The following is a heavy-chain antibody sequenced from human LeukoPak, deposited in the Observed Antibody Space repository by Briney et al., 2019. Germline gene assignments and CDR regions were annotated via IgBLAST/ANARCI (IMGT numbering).Heavy chain of an antibody. D-gene: IGHD3-10*01. CDR1: GYTFTGYY. CDR2: INPNSGGT. Sequence: ASVKVSCKASGYTFTGYYMHWVRQAPGQGLEWMGWINPNSGGTSYAQKFQGRVTMTRDTSISTAYMELSRLRSDDTAVYYCARAAGSGSYYDQYYYYYMDVWGKGTTVTISS. J-gene: IGHJ6*03. V-gene: IGHV1-2*02. CDR3: ARAAGSGSYYDQYYYYYMDV.